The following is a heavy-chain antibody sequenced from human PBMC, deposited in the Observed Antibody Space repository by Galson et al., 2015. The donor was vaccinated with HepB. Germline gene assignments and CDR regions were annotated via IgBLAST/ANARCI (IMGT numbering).Heavy chain of an antibody. D-gene: IGHD6-19*01. CDR1: GDSVSSNNAV. CDR3: ARWGSGWAFDY. J-gene: IGHJ4*02. Sequence: CAISGDSVSSNNAVWSWIRQSPSRGLEGLGRTYYRSKWYTDYAVSVKSRITINTDVFRNQFSLQLNSVTPEDTAVYYCARWGSGWAFDYWGQGTLVTVSS. CDR2: TYYRSKWYT. V-gene: IGHV6-1*01.